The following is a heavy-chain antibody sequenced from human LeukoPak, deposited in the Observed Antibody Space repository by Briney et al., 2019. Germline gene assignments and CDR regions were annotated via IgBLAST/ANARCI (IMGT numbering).Heavy chain of an antibody. CDR3: ARDSIVGATRFDY. CDR1: GFTFSSYA. D-gene: IGHD1-26*01. Sequence: SGGALRLSCAAPGFTFSSYAMHWVRQAPGKGLEWVAVISYDGSNKYYADSVKGRFTISRDNSKNTLYLQMNSLRAEDTAVYYCARDSIVGATRFDYWGQGTLVTVSS. CDR2: ISYDGSNK. J-gene: IGHJ4*02. V-gene: IGHV3-30-3*01.